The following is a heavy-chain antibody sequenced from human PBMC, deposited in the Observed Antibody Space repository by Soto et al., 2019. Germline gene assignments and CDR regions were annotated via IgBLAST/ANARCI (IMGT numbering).Heavy chain of an antibody. CDR1: GFAFSTYG. D-gene: IGHD6-19*01. Sequence: GGSLRLSCAASGFAFSTYGMHWVRQAPGKGLEWVAVIWYDGNNQYYTDSVEGRFTISRDNSHNTLYLQMNSLRAEDTAVYYCARDDIPGIAVATYGMDVWGQGTTVTVSS. CDR2: IWYDGNNQ. CDR3: ARDDIPGIAVATYGMDV. V-gene: IGHV3-33*01. J-gene: IGHJ6*02.